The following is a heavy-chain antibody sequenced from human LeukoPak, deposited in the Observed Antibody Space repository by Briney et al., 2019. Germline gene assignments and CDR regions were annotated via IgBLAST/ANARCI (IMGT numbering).Heavy chain of an antibody. V-gene: IGHV1-24*01. D-gene: IGHD4-11*01. CDR3: ATGLPRPVHAFDI. J-gene: IGHJ3*02. CDR2: FDPEDGET. CDR1: VYTLTELS. Sequence: ASVKVSCKVSVYTLTELSMHWVRQAPGKGLEWMGGFDPEDGETMYAQKFQGRVTMTEDTSTDTAYMELSSLRSEDTAVYYCATGLPRPVHAFDIWGQGTMVTVSS.